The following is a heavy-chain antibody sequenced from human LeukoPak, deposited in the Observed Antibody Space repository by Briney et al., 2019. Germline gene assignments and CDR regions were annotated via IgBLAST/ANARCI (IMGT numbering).Heavy chain of an antibody. D-gene: IGHD1-26*01. V-gene: IGHV4-61*02. CDR2: IYTSGST. CDR1: GGSISSGSYY. CDR3: ARHVVGATPYYFDY. Sequence: SETLSLTCTVSGGSISSGSYYWSWIRQPAGKGLEWIGRIYTSGSTNYNPSLKSRVTISVDTSKNQFSLKLSSVTAADTAVYYCARHVVGATPYYFDYWGQGTLVTVSS. J-gene: IGHJ4*02.